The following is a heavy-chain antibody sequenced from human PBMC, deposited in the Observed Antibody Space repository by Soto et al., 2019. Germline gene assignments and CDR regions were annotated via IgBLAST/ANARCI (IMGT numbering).Heavy chain of an antibody. CDR1: GGTFSSYA. CDR3: ARDGASGVEMAYYYYGMDV. V-gene: IGHV1-69*12. Sequence: QVQLVQSGAEVKKPGSSVKVSCKASGGTFSSYAISWVRQAPGQGLEWMGGIIPIFGTANYAQKFQGRVTIHADESTSTAYMELSSLRSEDTAVYYCARDGASGVEMAYYYYGMDVWGQGTTVTVSS. CDR2: IIPIFGTA. D-gene: IGHD7-27*01. J-gene: IGHJ6*02.